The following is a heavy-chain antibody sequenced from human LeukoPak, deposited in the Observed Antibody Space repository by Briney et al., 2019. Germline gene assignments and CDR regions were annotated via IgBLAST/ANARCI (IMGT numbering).Heavy chain of an antibody. Sequence: GGSLRLSCAASGFTFTSYNIHWVRQAPGKGLEWVSAISGSGGSTYYADSVKGRFTISRDNSKNTLYLQMNSLRAEDTAVYYCAKDGESVDTAMVDYFDYWGQGTLVTVSS. V-gene: IGHV3-23*01. CDR1: GFTFTSYN. CDR2: ISGSGGST. CDR3: AKDGESVDTAMVDYFDY. J-gene: IGHJ4*02. D-gene: IGHD5-18*01.